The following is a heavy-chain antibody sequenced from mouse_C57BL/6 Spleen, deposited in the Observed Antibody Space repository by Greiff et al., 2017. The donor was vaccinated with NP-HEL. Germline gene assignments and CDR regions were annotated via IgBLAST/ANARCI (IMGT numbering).Heavy chain of an antibody. V-gene: IGHV5-9*01. J-gene: IGHJ4*01. Sequence: EVQLVESGGGLVKPGGSLKLSCAASGFTFSSYTMSWVRQTPEKRLEWVATISGGGGNTYYPDSVKGRFTISRDNAKNTLYLQMSSLRSEDTALYYCARQGLRDAMDYWGQGTSVTVSS. CDR1: GFTFSSYT. CDR3: ARQGLRDAMDY. CDR2: ISGGGGNT.